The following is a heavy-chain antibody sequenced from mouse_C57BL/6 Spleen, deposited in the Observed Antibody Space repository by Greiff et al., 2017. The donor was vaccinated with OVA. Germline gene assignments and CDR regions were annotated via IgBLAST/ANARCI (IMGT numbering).Heavy chain of an antibody. CDR2: IYPGDGDT. CDR3: ARDYYGPQFAD. Sequence: QVQLQQSGPELVKPGASVKISCKASGYAFSSSWMNWVKQRPGKGLEWIGRIYPGDGDTNYNGKFKGKATLTADKSSSTAYMQLSSLTSEDSAVYFCARDYYGPQFADWGQGTLVTVSA. V-gene: IGHV1-82*01. D-gene: IGHD1-2*01. CDR1: GYAFSSSW. J-gene: IGHJ3*01.